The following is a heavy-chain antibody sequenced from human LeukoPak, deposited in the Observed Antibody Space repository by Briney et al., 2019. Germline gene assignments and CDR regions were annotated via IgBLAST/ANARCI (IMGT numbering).Heavy chain of an antibody. CDR3: ARPASDYDILTGYTPAYYFDY. J-gene: IGHJ4*02. CDR2: ISSSSSYI. CDR1: GFTFSSYW. V-gene: IGHV3-21*01. Sequence: PGGSLRLSCAASGFTFSSYWMHWVRQAPGKGLEWVSSISSSSSYIYYADSVKGRFTISRDNAKNSLYLQMNSLRAEDTAVYYCARPASDYDILTGYTPAYYFDYWGQGTLVTVSS. D-gene: IGHD3-9*01.